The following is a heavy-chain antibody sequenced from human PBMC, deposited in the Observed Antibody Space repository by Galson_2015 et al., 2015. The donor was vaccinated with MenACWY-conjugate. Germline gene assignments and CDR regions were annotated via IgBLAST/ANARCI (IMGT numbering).Heavy chain of an antibody. CDR3: VRWGLAYAMDV. CDR2: IKPDGSDI. D-gene: IGHD3-16*01. Sequence: SLRLSCAASRYIFSGYWMGWVRQAPGKGLDWVANIKPDGSDIECADSVKARITISRDNAQNTLYLQMDSLRVEDTAVYYCVRWGLAYAMDVWGQETTVTV. CDR1: RYIFSGYW. V-gene: IGHV3-7*03. J-gene: IGHJ6*02.